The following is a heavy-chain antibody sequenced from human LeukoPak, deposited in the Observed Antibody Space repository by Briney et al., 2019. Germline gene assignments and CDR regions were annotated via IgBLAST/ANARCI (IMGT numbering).Heavy chain of an antibody. J-gene: IGHJ4*02. Sequence: GGSLRLSCAASGFTFRSYAMHGLHQAPGKGLDWVAVISYDGSNKYYADSVKGRFTISRDNSKNTLYLQMNSLRAEDTAVYYCARAGPPCSSSELYYFDYWGQGTLVSVSS. V-gene: IGHV3-30-3*01. CDR2: ISYDGSNK. D-gene: IGHD6-6*01. CDR3: ARAGPPCSSSELYYFDY. CDR1: GFTFRSYA.